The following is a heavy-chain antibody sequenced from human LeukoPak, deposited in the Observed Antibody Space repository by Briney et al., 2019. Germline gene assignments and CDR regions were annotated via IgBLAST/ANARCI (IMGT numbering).Heavy chain of an antibody. CDR1: GFTVSSSY. Sequence: GGSLRLSCAVSGFTVSSSYMSWVRQAPGKGLEWVSVIYSGGTTYYADSVKGRFTISRDNSKNTLYLQMNSLRAEDTAVYYCARGLIVGGNHDAFDIWGQGTMVTVSS. CDR3: ARGLIVGGNHDAFDI. D-gene: IGHD1-26*01. J-gene: IGHJ3*02. V-gene: IGHV3-53*01. CDR2: IYSGGTT.